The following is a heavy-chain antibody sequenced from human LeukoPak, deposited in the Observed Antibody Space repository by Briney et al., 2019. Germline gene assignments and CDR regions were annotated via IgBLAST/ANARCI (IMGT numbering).Heavy chain of an antibody. CDR1: GYTFTSYA. V-gene: IGHV1-3*03. CDR3: ARGIGGTMIVVEDAFDI. D-gene: IGHD3-22*01. Sequence: ASVKVSCKASGYTFTSYAMHWVRQAPEQRLEWMGWINAGNGNTKYSQEFQGRVTITRNTSISTAYMELSSLRSEDTAVYYCARGIGGTMIVVEDAFDIWGQGTVVTVSS. J-gene: IGHJ3*02. CDR2: INAGNGNT.